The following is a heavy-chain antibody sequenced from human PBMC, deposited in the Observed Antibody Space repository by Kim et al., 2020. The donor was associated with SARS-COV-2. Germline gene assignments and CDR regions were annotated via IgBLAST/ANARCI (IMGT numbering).Heavy chain of an antibody. J-gene: IGHJ6*02. D-gene: IGHD3-22*01. CDR3: AGVGIVVSGTSFYYSGMDV. V-gene: IGHV1-69*06. CDR2: IIPFFGTS. CDR1: GGTFNTYI. Sequence: SVKVSCKASGGTFNTYIVTWVRQSPGQGLEWMGGIIPFFGTSNYAQKFQGRVTIIADKSANTVYMELNSLRSDDSAVYYCAGVGIVVSGTSFYYSGMDVWGQGTTVTVSS.